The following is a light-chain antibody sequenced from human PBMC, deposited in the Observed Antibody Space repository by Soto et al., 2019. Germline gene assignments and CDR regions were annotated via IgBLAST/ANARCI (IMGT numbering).Light chain of an antibody. V-gene: IGKV1-13*02. CDR1: QGIGNA. Sequence: AIQMTQSPSSLSASVGDRVTISCRASQGIGNALGWYHQKPGKPPKVLIYGASNLESGVPSRFSGSGSGTEFTLTISSLQPDDFATYYCQQYNTYPWTFGQGTKVDI. J-gene: IGKJ1*01. CDR3: QQYNTYPWT. CDR2: GAS.